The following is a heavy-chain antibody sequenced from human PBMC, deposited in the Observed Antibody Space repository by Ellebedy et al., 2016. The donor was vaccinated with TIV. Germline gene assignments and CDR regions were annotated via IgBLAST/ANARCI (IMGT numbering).Heavy chain of an antibody. D-gene: IGHD3-16*01. V-gene: IGHV5-51*01. J-gene: IGHJ4*02. CDR3: ARGGSAVWDC. Sequence: KVSCXGSGYSFTSYWIGWVRQMPGKGLEWMGIIYPGDSDTRYSPSFQGQVTISVDKSISTAYLQWSSLKASDTGMYYCARGGSAVWDCWGQGTLVTVSS. CDR1: GYSFTSYW. CDR2: IYPGDSDT.